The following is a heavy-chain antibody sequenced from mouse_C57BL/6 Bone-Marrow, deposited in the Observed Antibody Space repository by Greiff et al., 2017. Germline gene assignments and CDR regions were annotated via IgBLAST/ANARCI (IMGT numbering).Heavy chain of an antibody. CDR3: ARWRLRRFDY. CDR1: GYTFTNYW. V-gene: IGHV1-63*01. J-gene: IGHJ2*01. CDR2: IYPGGGYT. Sequence: VQVVESGAELVRPGTSVKMSCKASGYTFTNYWIGWAKQRPGHGLEWIGDIYPGGGYTNYNEKFKSKATLTVDKSSSTAYMQLSSLTSEDSAVYYCARWRLRRFDYWGQGTTLTVSS. D-gene: IGHD2-4*01.